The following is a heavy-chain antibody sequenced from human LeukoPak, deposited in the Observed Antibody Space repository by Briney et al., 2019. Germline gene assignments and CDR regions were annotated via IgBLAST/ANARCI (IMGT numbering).Heavy chain of an antibody. J-gene: IGHJ4*02. Sequence: PSETLSLTCTVSGGSISSYYWSGIRQPPGKGLEWIGYIYYSGSTNYNPSLKSRVTISVDTSKNQFSLKLSSVTAADTAVYYCARGPDFWSGYPYYFDYWGQGTLVTVSS. CDR1: GGSISSYY. D-gene: IGHD3-3*01. CDR2: IYYSGST. V-gene: IGHV4-59*01. CDR3: ARGPDFWSGYPYYFDY.